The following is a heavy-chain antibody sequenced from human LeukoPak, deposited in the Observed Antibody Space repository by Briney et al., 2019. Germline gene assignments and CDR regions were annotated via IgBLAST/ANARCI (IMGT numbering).Heavy chain of an antibody. V-gene: IGHV3-23*01. CDR2: ISGSGGRT. J-gene: IGHJ3*02. CDR3: AKDPNGDYIGAFDM. CDR1: GITVSSYA. Sequence: GGSLRLSCAASGITVSSYAMTSVRQGPGKGLQWVSSISGSGGRTLYADSVKGRFTISRDNFKNTLYLQMNSLRAEDTAVYHCAKDPNGDYIGAFDMWGQGTMVTVSS. D-gene: IGHD4-17*01.